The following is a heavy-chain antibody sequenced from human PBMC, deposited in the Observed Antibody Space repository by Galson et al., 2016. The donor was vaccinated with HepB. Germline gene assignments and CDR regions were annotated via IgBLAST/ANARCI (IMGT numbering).Heavy chain of an antibody. V-gene: IGHV3-23*01. CDR1: GLTFSNYA. CDR2: ISGDTTTT. Sequence: LRLSCAASGLTFSNYAMTWVRQAPGKGLEWVSSISGDTTTTYYADSVKGRFTISRDNSKNTFYLQMNSLRAEDTASYYCAKGGGSTWYISPHFVDPWGQGTLVTVS. J-gene: IGHJ5*02. CDR3: AKGGGSTWYISPHFVDP. D-gene: IGHD6-13*01.